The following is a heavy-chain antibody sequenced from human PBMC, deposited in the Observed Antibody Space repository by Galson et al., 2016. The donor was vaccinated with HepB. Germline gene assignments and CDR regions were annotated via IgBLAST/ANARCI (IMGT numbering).Heavy chain of an antibody. V-gene: IGHV1-46*01. J-gene: IGHJ6*03. D-gene: IGHD6-13*01. CDR1: EYTFTSYY. Sequence: SVKVSCKASEYTFTSYYMHWVRQAPGQGLEWMGIINPSGGSTSYAQKFQGRVTMTRDTSTSTVYMELSSLRSEDTAVYYCARAHQQLWRSNYYYYDMDVWGKGTTVTVSS. CDR2: INPSGGST. CDR3: ARAHQQLWRSNYYYYDMDV.